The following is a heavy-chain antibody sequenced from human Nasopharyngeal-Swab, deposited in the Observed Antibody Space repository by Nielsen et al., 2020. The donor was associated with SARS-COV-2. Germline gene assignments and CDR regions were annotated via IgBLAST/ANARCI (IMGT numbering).Heavy chain of an antibody. Sequence: SETLSLTCTVSGGSISSYYWSWIRQPAGKGLGWIGRIYTSGSTNYNPSLKSRVTMSVDTSKNQFSLKLSSVTAADTAVYYCAGDRVVVAATWFDYWGQGTLVTVSS. V-gene: IGHV4-4*07. D-gene: IGHD2-15*01. CDR2: IYTSGST. J-gene: IGHJ4*02. CDR3: AGDRVVVAATWFDY. CDR1: GGSISSYY.